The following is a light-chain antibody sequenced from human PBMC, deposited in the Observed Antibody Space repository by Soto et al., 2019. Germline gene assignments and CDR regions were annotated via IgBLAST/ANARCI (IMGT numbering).Light chain of an antibody. CDR1: QTITSSY. CDR3: QQYGGSTGT. Sequence: EIVLTQSPATLSLSPGERATLSCRASQTITSSYLAWYQQRPGQIPRLLIYSTSSRTGGVPDRVSGSGSGTDFTLTISRLEPEDFAVYYCQQYGGSTGTFGQGTKV. V-gene: IGKV3-20*01. CDR2: STS. J-gene: IGKJ1*01.